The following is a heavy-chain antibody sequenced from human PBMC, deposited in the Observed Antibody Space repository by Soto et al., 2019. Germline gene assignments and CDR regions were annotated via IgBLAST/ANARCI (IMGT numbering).Heavy chain of an antibody. CDR3: DPWYYYGMDV. D-gene: IGHD2-21*02. J-gene: IGHJ6*02. CDR2: INPSSGST. V-gene: IGHV1-2*04. Sequence: GASVKFSCRASGYTFTSYYMHWVRQAPGQGLEWMGWINPSSGSTSYAQKFQGWVTMTRDTSISTAYMELSRLRSDYGDFQRGDPWYYYGMDVWGQGTTVTVSS. CDR1: GYTFTSYY.